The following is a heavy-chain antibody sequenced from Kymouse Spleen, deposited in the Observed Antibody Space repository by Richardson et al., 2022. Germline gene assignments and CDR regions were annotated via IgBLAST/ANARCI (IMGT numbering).Heavy chain of an antibody. D-gene: IGHD1-7*01. J-gene: IGHJ6*02. CDR1: GFTFSSYW. Sequence: EVQLVESGGGLVQPGGSLRLSCAASGFTFSSYWMSWVRQAPGKGLEWVANIKQDGSEKYYVDSVKGRFTISRDNAKNSLYLQMNSLRAEDTAVYYCARDWTGTTDYYYGMDVWGQGTTVTVSS. CDR2: IKQDGSEK. CDR3: ARDWTGTTDYYYGMDV. V-gene: IGHV3-7*01.